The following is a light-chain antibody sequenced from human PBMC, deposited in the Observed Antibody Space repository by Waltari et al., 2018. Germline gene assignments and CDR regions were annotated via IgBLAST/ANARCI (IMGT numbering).Light chain of an antibody. J-gene: IGKJ3*01. V-gene: IGKV1-39*01. CDR1: RIITPY. CDR2: VAS. CDR3: QQSYSTPPT. Sequence: DIQMTQSPSSLSASVGDRVTITCRASRIITPYLTRYQQKPGKAPNLLMYVASSLQIDVPPKCIGGGSATEYTTSISGMQPEDFATFYCQQSYSTPPTFGHGTKVDIK.